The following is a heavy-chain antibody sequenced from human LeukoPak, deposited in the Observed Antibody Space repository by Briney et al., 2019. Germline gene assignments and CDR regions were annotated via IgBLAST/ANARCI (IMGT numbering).Heavy chain of an antibody. CDR3: ARDLGSRGVFDY. D-gene: IGHD2-2*01. J-gene: IGHJ4*02. CDR1: GYSFTAHY. Sequence: GASVKVSCKASGYSFTAHYIHWLRRAPGHGLEWMGWINPNSGDTNFAQKFQGRVTVTGDTSINTAYMELSSLRSDDTAVYYCARDLGSRGVFDYWGQGTLVTVSS. CDR2: INPNSGDT. V-gene: IGHV1-2*02.